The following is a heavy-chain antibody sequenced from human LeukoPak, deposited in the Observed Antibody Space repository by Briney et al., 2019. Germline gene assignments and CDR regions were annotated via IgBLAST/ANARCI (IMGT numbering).Heavy chain of an antibody. Sequence: SETLSLTCTVSGGSISSYYWSWIRQPPGKGLEWIGYIYYSGSTNYNPSLKSRVTISADTSKDQFSLKLASVTAADTAVYYCATGYSSTWYYFDYWGQGTLVTVSS. CDR2: IYYSGST. V-gene: IGHV4-59*01. CDR1: GGSISSYY. J-gene: IGHJ4*02. CDR3: ATGYSSTWYYFDY. D-gene: IGHD6-13*01.